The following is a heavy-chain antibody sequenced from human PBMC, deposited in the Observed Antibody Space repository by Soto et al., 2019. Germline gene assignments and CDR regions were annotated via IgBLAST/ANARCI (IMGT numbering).Heavy chain of an antibody. J-gene: IGHJ6*02. D-gene: IGHD6-13*01. CDR1: GGSFSGYY. CDR3: ARGRDSSSWYVSVSHYYYGMDV. Sequence: LSLTCAVYGGSFSGYYWSWIRQPPGKGLGWIGEINHSGSTNYNPSLKSRVTISVDTSKNQFSLKLSSVTAADAAVYYCARGRDSSSWYVSVSHYYYGMDVWGQGTTVTVSS. V-gene: IGHV4-34*01. CDR2: INHSGST.